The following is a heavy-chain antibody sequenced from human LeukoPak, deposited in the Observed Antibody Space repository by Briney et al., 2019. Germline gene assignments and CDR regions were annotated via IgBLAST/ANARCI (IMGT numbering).Heavy chain of an antibody. CDR2: VSTYNGNT. Sequence: ASVKLSCTASGYTFTSHGISWVRQAPGQGLEWMGWVSTYNGNTNYVPKYQGRVTMTTDTSTSTAYMELRSLRSDDTAVYYCARDVDTATDQINDYWGQGTLVTVSS. D-gene: IGHD5-18*01. V-gene: IGHV1-18*04. J-gene: IGHJ4*02. CDR1: GYTFTSHG. CDR3: ARDVDTATDQINDY.